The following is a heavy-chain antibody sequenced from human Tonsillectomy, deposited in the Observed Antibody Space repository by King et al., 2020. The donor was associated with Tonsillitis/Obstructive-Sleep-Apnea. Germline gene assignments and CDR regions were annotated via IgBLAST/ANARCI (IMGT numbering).Heavy chain of an antibody. CDR3: ARFXXXXXXXXXDY. Sequence: VQLVQSGAEVKKPGASVKVSCKASGYTFXSYDINWVRQATGXGLXWMGXMNXXXXXXGXXXKXXGRVTMTXNTSXSTAYMELSSLRSEDTAVYYCARFXXXXXXXXXDYXXXXTLV. CDR2: MNXXXXXX. J-gene: IGHJ4*01. V-gene: IGHV1-8*01. CDR1: GYTFXSYD.